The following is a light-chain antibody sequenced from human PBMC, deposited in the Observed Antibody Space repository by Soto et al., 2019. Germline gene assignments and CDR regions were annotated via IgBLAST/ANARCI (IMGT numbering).Light chain of an antibody. V-gene: IGKV1-9*01. CDR1: QAISNN. J-gene: IGKJ4*01. CDR3: QQLNNYPRALT. Sequence: DIQLTQSPSFLSASVGDRVTITCRASQAISNNLAWYQHNPGKPPKLLIYGASTLQSEVPSRFSGSGTGTEFTLTISSLQPEDFATYYCQQLNNYPRALTFGGGTKVEIE. CDR2: GAS.